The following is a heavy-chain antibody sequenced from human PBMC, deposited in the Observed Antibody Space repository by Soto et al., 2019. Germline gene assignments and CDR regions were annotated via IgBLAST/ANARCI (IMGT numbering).Heavy chain of an antibody. D-gene: IGHD1-26*01. V-gene: IGHV3-30-3*01. CDR2: ISKDGNNK. Sequence: GGSLRLSCAASGFTFSSHALHWVRQAPGKGLEWVAFISKDGNNKFYADSVKGRFTISRGNSDNTLYLQMKSLKSDDTAVYYCAREKEDTNSYSYGMDVWGQGTTVTVSS. J-gene: IGHJ6*02. CDR3: AREKEDTNSYSYGMDV. CDR1: GFTFSSHA.